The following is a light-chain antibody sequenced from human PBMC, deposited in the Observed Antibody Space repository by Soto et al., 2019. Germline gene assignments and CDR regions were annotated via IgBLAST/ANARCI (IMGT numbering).Light chain of an antibody. Sequence: DIQMTQSPSSLSASVGDRVTITCRASQSISTYLNWYQQKPGKAPKLLLYAASTLQSGVPSMFSGSGSGTDFTLTISSLQPEDFATFYCQQSFGGFMYTFGQGTKLEIK. CDR1: QSISTY. V-gene: IGKV1-39*01. CDR3: QQSFGGFMYT. CDR2: AAS. J-gene: IGKJ2*01.